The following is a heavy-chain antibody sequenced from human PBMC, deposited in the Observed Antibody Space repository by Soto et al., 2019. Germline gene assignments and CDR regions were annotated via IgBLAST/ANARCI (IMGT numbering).Heavy chain of an antibody. J-gene: IGHJ6*02. D-gene: IGHD7-27*01. V-gene: IGHV3-30-3*01. CDR2: ISYDGSNK. CDR3: PRGVDWGYYYYGMDV. Sequence: QVQLVESGGGVVQPGRSLRLSCAASGFTFSTYAMHWVRQAPGKGLEWVAVISYDGSNKYYADSVKGRFTISRDNSKNTLYLQMNSLRAEDTAVYYCPRGVDWGYYYYGMDVWGQGTTVTVSS. CDR1: GFTFSTYA.